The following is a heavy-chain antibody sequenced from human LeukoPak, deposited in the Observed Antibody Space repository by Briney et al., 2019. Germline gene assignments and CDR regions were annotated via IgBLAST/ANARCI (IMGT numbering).Heavy chain of an antibody. D-gene: IGHD3-9*01. Sequence: PGGSLRLSCAASGFTFSSYAMHWVRQAPGKGPEWVAVISYDGSNKYYADSVKGRFTISRDNSKNTLYLQMNSLRAEDTAVYYCARGGPYYDILTGYLSWFDPWGQGTLVTVSS. V-gene: IGHV3-30-3*01. CDR2: ISYDGSNK. CDR1: GFTFSSYA. CDR3: ARGGPYYDILTGYLSWFDP. J-gene: IGHJ5*02.